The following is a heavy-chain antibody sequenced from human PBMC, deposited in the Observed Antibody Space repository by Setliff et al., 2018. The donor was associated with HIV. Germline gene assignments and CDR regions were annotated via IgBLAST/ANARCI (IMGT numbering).Heavy chain of an antibody. CDR2: ISSSGFPI. V-gene: IGHV3-48*02. Sequence: PGGSLRLSCEASGFTFSTYGMNWVRHAPGKGLEWVAQISSSGFPIYYADSVRGRFTASRDNGKNSLFLQMNSLRDDDSAVYYCARVGRIYYFEHWGQGTVVTVPQ. CDR1: GFTFSTYG. D-gene: IGHD1-26*01. CDR3: ARVGRIYYFEH. J-gene: IGHJ4*02.